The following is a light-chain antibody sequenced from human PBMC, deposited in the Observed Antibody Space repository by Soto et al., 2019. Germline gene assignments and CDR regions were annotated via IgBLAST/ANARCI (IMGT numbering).Light chain of an antibody. J-gene: IGLJ2*01. CDR2: KDD. CDR3: QSYDSSNHVV. Sequence: NFMLTQPHSVLESPGKTVTISCTGSSGSIASNYVQWYQQRPGSAPTTVIYKDDQRPSGVPDRFSGSIDSSSNSASLTISGLKTEDGADYYCQSYDSSNHVVFGGGTKVTVL. V-gene: IGLV6-57*02. CDR1: SGSIASNY.